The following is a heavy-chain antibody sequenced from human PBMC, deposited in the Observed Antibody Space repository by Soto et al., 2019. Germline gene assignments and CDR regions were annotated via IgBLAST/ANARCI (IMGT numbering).Heavy chain of an antibody. CDR2: IIPIFGTA. J-gene: IGHJ6*02. V-gene: IGHV1-69*13. D-gene: IGHD2-15*01. Sequence: SVNVSCKSSGGTFSSYSMSWVRQAPGQGLEWMGGIIPIFGTANYAQKFQGRVTITADESTSTAYMELSSLRSEDTAVYYCASSRSGPYYYYGMDVWGQGTT. CDR1: GGTFSSYS. CDR3: ASSRSGPYYYYGMDV.